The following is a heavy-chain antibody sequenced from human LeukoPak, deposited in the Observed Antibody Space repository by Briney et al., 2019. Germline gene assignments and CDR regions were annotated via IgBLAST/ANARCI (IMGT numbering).Heavy chain of an antibody. Sequence: PGGSLRLSCAASGFTFDDYAMHWVRQAPGKGLEWVSGISWNSGSIGYADSVKGRFTISRDNAKNSLYLQMNSLRAEDTALYYCAKDMEVAGTGAGFFDYWGQGTLVTVSS. V-gene: IGHV3-9*01. CDR1: GFTFDDYA. D-gene: IGHD6-19*01. CDR2: ISWNSGSI. CDR3: AKDMEVAGTGAGFFDY. J-gene: IGHJ4*02.